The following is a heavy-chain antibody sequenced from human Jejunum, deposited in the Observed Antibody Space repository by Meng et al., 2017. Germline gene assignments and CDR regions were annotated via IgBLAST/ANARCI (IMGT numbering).Heavy chain of an antibody. CDR1: GVSIRSYY. D-gene: IGHD3-16*01. CDR3: ARFQTKHTPRGMSFDY. CDR2: TFYSGSN. Sequence: SETLSLTCNVSGVSIRSYYWSWVRQPPGKGLEWIGYTFYSGSNNYNPSLKSRVTISLDTSKNQFSLRLASVTPADTAVYYCARFQTKHTPRGMSFDYWGPGTPVTVSS. V-gene: IGHV4-59*01. J-gene: IGHJ4*02.